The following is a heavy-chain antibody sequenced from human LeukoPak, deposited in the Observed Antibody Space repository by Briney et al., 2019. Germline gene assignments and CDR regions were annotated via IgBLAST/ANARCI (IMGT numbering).Heavy chain of an antibody. D-gene: IGHD2-2*02. V-gene: IGHV1-46*01. CDR2: INPTSGST. CDR1: GYTFTGYY. Sequence: ASVKVSCKASGYTFTGYYMHWVRQAPGQGLEWMGWINPTSGSTSYAQKFQGRVTMTRDMSTSTVYMEMSRLRSKDTAVYYCARVAAEVVGVPGAIGFGWVRRDYYYMDVWGKGTTVTVSS. J-gene: IGHJ6*03. CDR3: ARVAAEVVGVPGAIGFGWVRRDYYYMDV.